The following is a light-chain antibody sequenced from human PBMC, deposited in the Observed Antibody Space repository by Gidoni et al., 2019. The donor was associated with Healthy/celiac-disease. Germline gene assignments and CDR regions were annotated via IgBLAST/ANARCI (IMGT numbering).Light chain of an antibody. CDR3: QQYGSSPS. Sequence: EIVLTQSPGTLSLSPGERATLSCRASQSVSSSYLAWYQQKPGQAPRLLIYGASSRATGIPDRCSGSGSGTDFTLTISRLEPEDVAVYYCQQYGSSPSFGQGTNVEIK. V-gene: IGKV3-20*01. J-gene: IGKJ1*01. CDR1: QSVSSSY. CDR2: GAS.